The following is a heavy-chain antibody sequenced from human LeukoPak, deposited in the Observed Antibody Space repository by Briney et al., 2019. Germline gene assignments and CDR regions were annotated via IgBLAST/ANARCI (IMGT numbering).Heavy chain of an antibody. V-gene: IGHV3-30*02. J-gene: IGHJ1*01. D-gene: IGHD2-21*02. CDR1: GFTFSSYG. CDR2: IRYDGSNK. Sequence: GGSLRLSCAASGFTFSSYGMHWVRQAPGKGLEWVAFIRYDGSNKYYADSVKGRFTISRDNSKNTLYLQMNSLRAEDTAVYYCARDGNRDCGGDCPPPFQHWGQGTLVTVSS. CDR3: ARDGNRDCGGDCPPPFQH.